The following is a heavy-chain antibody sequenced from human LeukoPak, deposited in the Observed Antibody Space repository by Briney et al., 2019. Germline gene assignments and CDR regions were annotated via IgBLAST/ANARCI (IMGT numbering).Heavy chain of an antibody. J-gene: IGHJ4*02. CDR1: GGSFSGYY. CDR2: INHSGST. CDR3: AGHLPYFDY. D-gene: IGHD2-2*01. V-gene: IGHV4-34*01. Sequence: PSETLSLTCAVYGGSFSGYYWSWIRQPPGKGLEWIGEINHSGSTNYNPSLKSRVTISVDTSKNQFSLKLSSATAADTAVYYCAGHLPYFDYWGQGTLVTVSS.